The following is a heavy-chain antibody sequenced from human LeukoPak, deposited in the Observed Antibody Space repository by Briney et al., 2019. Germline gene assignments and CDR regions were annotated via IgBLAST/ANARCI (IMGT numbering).Heavy chain of an antibody. CDR2: IDANGGST. J-gene: IGHJ4*02. Sequence: PGGSLRLSCAASGFIFSSYAMNWVRQAPGKGLEWVSGIDANGGSTYYADSVKGRFTISRDNSKNTLYLQMNSLRAEDTAVYYCAKDNAYYYADYWGQGTLVTASS. V-gene: IGHV3-23*01. CDR1: GFIFSSYA. D-gene: IGHD3-10*01. CDR3: AKDNAYYYADY.